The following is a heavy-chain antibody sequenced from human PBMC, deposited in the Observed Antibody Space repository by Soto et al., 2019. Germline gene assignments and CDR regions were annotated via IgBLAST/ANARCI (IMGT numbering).Heavy chain of an antibody. V-gene: IGHV3-23*01. CDR2: MSGSSSTT. CDR1: LLTFRNYD. D-gene: IGHD1-7*01. CDR3: AKNQERELPRVIDF. J-gene: IGHJ4*02. Sequence: GGSLRLSWSTSLLTFRNYDMSCFRQAPGGGLEWVSSMSGSSSTTYYADSVRGRFTISRDRSKNTLYLQMSSLRAEDTALYYCAKNQERELPRVIDFWGQGTLVTVSS.